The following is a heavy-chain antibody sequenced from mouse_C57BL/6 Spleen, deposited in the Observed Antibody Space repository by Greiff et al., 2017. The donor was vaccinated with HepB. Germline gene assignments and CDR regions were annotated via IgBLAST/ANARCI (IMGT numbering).Heavy chain of an antibody. CDR2: IYPSDSET. CDR1: GYTFTSYW. V-gene: IGHV1-61*01. D-gene: IGHD4-1*01. Sequence: QVQLKQPGAELVRPGSSVKLSCKASGYTFTSYWMDWVKQRPGQGLEWIGNIYPSDSETHYNQKFKDKATLTVDKSSSTAYMQLSSLTSEDSAVYYCARGDWAWFAYWGQGTLVTVSA. CDR3: ARGDWAWFAY. J-gene: IGHJ3*01.